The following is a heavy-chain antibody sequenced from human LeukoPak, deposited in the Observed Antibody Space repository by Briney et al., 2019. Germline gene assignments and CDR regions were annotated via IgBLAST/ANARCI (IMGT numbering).Heavy chain of an antibody. CDR1: GGSISYNY. CDR3: ARSSDSSGWYGGGIFDY. J-gene: IGHJ4*02. CDR2: IYISGST. Sequence: SETLSLTCTVSGGSISYNYWSWIRQPAGKGLEWIGRIYISGSTNYNPSLESRVTVSLDTSDNQFSLRLSSVTAADTAVYYCARSSDSSGWYGGGIFDYWGQGTLVTVSS. V-gene: IGHV4-4*07. D-gene: IGHD6-19*01.